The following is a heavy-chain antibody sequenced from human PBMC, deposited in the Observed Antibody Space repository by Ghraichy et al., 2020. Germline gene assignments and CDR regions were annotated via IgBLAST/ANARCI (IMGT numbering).Heavy chain of an antibody. V-gene: IGHV4-34*01. CDR1: GGSFSGYY. D-gene: IGHD6-13*01. CDR3: ARTLRAAAPDY. CDR2: INHSGST. Sequence: SETLSLTCAVYGGSFSGYYWSWIRQPPGKGLEWIGEINHSGSTNYNPSLKSRVTISVDTSKNQFSLKLSSVTAADTAVYYCARTLRAAAPDYWGQGTLVTVSS. J-gene: IGHJ4*02.